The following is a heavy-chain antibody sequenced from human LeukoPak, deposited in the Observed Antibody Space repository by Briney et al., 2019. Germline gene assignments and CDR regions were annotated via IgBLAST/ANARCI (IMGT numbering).Heavy chain of an antibody. Sequence: PGGSLRLSCAASGFTFSSYWMSWVRQAPGKGLEWVANIKQDGSEKYYVDSVKGRFTISRDNAKNSLYLQMNSLRAEDTAVYYCARVGFGESYNWFDPWGQGTLVTVSS. V-gene: IGHV3-7*01. CDR2: IKQDGSEK. CDR3: ARVGFGESYNWFDP. CDR1: GFTFSSYW. D-gene: IGHD3-10*01. J-gene: IGHJ5*02.